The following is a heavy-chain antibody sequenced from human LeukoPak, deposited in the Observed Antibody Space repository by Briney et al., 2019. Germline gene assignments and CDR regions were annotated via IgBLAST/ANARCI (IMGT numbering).Heavy chain of an antibody. J-gene: IGHJ1*01. CDR2: INHSGST. V-gene: IGHV4-34*01. Sequence: PSETLSLTCAVNAGSFTGYYWSWIRQPPGKGLEWIGEINHSGSTNYKPSLKSRVTISVDTFKNQFSLKLSSMTAADTAVYYCAYSSGYQQHCGQGTLVTVSS. CDR1: AGSFTGYY. CDR3: AYSSGYQQH. D-gene: IGHD3-22*01.